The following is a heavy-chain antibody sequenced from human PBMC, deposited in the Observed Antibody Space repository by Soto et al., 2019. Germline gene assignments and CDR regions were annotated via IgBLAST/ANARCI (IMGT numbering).Heavy chain of an antibody. V-gene: IGHV4-31*03. CDR2: IYYSGST. Sequence: QVQLQESGPGLVKPSQTLSLTCTVSGGSISSGGYYWSWIRQHPGKGLEWIGYIYYSGSTYYNPSLKRRVTISVDTSKNQFSLKLSSGTAADTAVYYCARDPSASGSYFDYWGQGTLVTVSS. CDR3: ARDPSASGSYFDY. D-gene: IGHD3-10*01. J-gene: IGHJ4*02. CDR1: GGSISSGGYY.